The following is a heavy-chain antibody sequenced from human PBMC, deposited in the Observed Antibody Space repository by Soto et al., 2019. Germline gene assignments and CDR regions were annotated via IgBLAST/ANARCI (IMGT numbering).Heavy chain of an antibody. D-gene: IGHD6-13*01. V-gene: IGHV4-4*07. CDR1: GASISSFN. Sequence: SETLSLTCSVSGASISSFNWNWVRQPAGKGPEWVGRLNIAGTINYNPSLKSRITMSMDTSKNQTSLHLRSVTAADTAIYYCARDRGEYTSSWFWYFSHWGHGTLVTVSS. CDR3: ARDRGEYTSSWFWYFSH. CDR2: LNIAGTI. J-gene: IGHJ2*01.